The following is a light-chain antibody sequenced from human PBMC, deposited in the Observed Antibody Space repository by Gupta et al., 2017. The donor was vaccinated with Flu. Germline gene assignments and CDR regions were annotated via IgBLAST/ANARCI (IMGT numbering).Light chain of an antibody. J-gene: IGLJ1*01. CDR1: SSDVGGYDY. Sequence: SITISCAGTSSDVGGYDYVSWYQQHSGKAPKFLIYDVSKRPSGVSNRFSGSKSGNTASLTISGLQAEDEADYYCSSYTNSISYVFGTGTKVTV. CDR3: SSYTNSISYV. CDR2: DVS. V-gene: IGLV2-14*03.